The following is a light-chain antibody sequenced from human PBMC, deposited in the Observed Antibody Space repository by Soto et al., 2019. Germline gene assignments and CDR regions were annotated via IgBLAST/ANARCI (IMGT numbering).Light chain of an antibody. Sequence: DIQMTQSPSSLSASIGDTVAITCRASQSISNFVNWYQQRPGKAPKLLIYAASTLQRGVPSRFSGSGSGTDFTLTISSLQPDDFVTYFCQQSSSSPYTLGQVTRLEI. CDR3: QQSSSSPYT. J-gene: IGKJ2*01. V-gene: IGKV1-39*01. CDR2: AAS. CDR1: QSISNF.